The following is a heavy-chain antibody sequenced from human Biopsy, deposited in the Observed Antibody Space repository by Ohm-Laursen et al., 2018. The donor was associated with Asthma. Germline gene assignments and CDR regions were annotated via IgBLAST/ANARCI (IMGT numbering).Heavy chain of an antibody. V-gene: IGHV4-31*03. J-gene: IGHJ4*02. CDR3: ARERVTAMVTYFDY. CDR1: GGSISSGGYY. Sequence: TLSLTCTVSGGSISSGGYYWSWIRQHPGKGLEWIGYIYYSGSTYYIPSLKSRVTISVDTSKNQFSLKLSSVTAADTAVYYCARERVTAMVTYFDYWGQGTLVTVSS. CDR2: IYYSGST. D-gene: IGHD5-18*01.